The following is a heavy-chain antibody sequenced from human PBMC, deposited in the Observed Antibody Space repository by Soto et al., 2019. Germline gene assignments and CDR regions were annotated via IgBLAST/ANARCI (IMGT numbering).Heavy chain of an antibody. CDR3: ARDREDYYDSSGYSDFNSENDY. Sequence: SVKVSCKASGGTFSSYAISWVRQAPGQGLEWMGGIIPIFGTANYAQKFQGRVTITADESTSTAYMELSSLRSEDTAVYYCARDREDYYDSSGYSDFNSENDYWGQGTLVTVSS. D-gene: IGHD3-22*01. J-gene: IGHJ4*02. CDR2: IIPIFGTA. CDR1: GGTFSSYA. V-gene: IGHV1-69*13.